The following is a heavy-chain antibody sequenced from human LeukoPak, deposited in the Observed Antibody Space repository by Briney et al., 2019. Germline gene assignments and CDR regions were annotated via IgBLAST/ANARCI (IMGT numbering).Heavy chain of an antibody. J-gene: IGHJ4*02. CDR2: IYHSGST. CDR1: GYSISSGYY. CDR3: ARDGAAAEYYFDY. D-gene: IGHD6-13*01. Sequence: PSETLSLTCTVSGYSISSGYYWGWIRQPPGKGLEWIGSIYHSGSTYYNPSLKSRVTISVDTSKNQFSLKLSSVTAADTAVYYCARDGAAAEYYFDYWGQGTLVTVSS. V-gene: IGHV4-38-2*02.